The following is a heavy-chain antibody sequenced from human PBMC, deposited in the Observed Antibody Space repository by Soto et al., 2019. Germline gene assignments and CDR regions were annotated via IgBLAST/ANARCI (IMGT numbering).Heavy chain of an antibody. CDR2: IYSGGVT. Sequence: EVQLVESGGGLIQPGGSLRLSCVGSGFSVSSSFMSWVRQAPGKGLEWVSIIYSGGVTYHADSVKGRFTISRDNSKNTVYLQMRSLRSEDTAVYYCARQFSGFDCMPSWGQGTLVTVSS. D-gene: IGHD5-12*01. V-gene: IGHV3-53*01. J-gene: IGHJ4*02. CDR1: GFSVSSSF. CDR3: ARQFSGFDCMPS.